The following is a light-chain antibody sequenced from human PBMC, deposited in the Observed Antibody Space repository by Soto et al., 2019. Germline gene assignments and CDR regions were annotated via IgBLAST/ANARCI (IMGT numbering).Light chain of an antibody. CDR3: SSYRSSSTPF. CDR2: DVS. V-gene: IGLV2-14*01. Sequence: QSALTQPASVSGSPGQSITISCTGTSSDVGGYNYVSWYQQHPGKVPKLMIYDVSNRPSGVSNRFSGSKSGNTASLTISGLQAEDAADYYCSSYRSSSTPFFGGGTKLTVL. J-gene: IGLJ2*01. CDR1: SSDVGGYNY.